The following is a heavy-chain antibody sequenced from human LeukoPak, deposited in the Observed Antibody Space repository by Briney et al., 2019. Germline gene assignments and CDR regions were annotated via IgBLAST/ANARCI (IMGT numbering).Heavy chain of an antibody. Sequence: PSETLSLTCTVSGGSISSYYWSWIRQPPGKGLEWIGYIYYSGSTNYNPSLKSRVTISVDTSKNQFSLKLSSVTAADTAVYYCATMAIIAAAVYFDYWGQGTLVTVSS. CDR1: GGSISSYY. J-gene: IGHJ4*02. V-gene: IGHV4-59*01. CDR3: ATMAIIAAAVYFDY. D-gene: IGHD6-13*01. CDR2: IYYSGST.